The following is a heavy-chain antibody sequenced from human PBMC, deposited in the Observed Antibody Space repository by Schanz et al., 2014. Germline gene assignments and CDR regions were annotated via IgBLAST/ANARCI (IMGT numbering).Heavy chain of an antibody. D-gene: IGHD3-22*01. J-gene: IGHJ4*02. CDR2: IWSDGSGK. CDR3: AKDPSHGDYDYYFDY. CDR1: GFTFSSYA. Sequence: VLLVESGGGLVKPGRSLRLSCAASGFTFSSYAMHWVRQAPGKGLEWVAVIWSDGSGKYYADSVKGRFTISRDSPKNTLYLQMNSLRAGDTAVYYCAKDPSHGDYDYYFDYWGQGTLVTVSS. V-gene: IGHV3-33*06.